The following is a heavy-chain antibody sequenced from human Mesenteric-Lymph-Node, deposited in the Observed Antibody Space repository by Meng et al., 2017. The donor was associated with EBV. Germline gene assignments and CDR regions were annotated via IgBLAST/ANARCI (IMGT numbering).Heavy chain of an antibody. CDR1: GYTFTNYG. J-gene: IGHJ5*02. CDR3: ATDNWFDP. CDR2: ITPYNGNT. V-gene: IGHV1-18*01. Sequence: QVQLVQSGPEVKEPGASVKVSCKASGYTFTNYGISWVRQVPGQGLEWVGWITPYNGNTYYGQNVQGRVTMTTDTSTNTAYMELRSLRFDDTAVYYCATDNWFDPWGQGTLVTVSS.